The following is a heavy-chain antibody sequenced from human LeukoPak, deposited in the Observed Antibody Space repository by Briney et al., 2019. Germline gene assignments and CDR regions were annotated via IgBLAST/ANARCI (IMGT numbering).Heavy chain of an antibody. CDR2: ISSSGSTI. CDR1: GFTFSSYE. CDR3: ARGGRWLQL. J-gene: IGHJ4*02. V-gene: IGHV3-48*03. Sequence: QPGGSLRLPCAASGFTFSSYEMNWVRQAPGKGLEWVSYISSSGSTIYYADSVKGRFTISRDNAKNSLYLQMNSLRAEDTAVYYCARGGRWLQLWGQGTLVTVSS. D-gene: IGHD5-24*01.